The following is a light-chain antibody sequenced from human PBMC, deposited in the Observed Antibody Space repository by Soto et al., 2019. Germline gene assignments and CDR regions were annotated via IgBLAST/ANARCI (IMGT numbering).Light chain of an antibody. CDR3: QQTFSHPYY. V-gene: IGKV1-39*01. J-gene: IGKJ2*01. CDR1: QNIVTY. Sequence: DIQMTQSPNSLSASVGDRVTISCRASQNIVTYLNWYQQKPGKAPNLLVYAASSLQNAFPSRFSGSGSVKDFTRTISSLQPEDIATYYCQQTFSHPYYLGQGTKLEI. CDR2: AAS.